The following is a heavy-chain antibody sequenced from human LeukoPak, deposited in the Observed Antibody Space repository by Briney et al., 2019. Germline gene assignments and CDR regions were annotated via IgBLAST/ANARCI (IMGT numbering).Heavy chain of an antibody. D-gene: IGHD2-15*01. CDR2: ISYSGST. CDR1: GGSISSNSYY. Sequence: SETLSLTCSVSGGSISSNSYYWVWIRQPPGKGLEWIGTISYSGSTYYNPSLKSRVTISVDTSKNQFSLRLRSVTAADTAVYYCARDLWGGLGYCSGGSCYSGWYFDLWGRGTLVTVSS. V-gene: IGHV4-39*07. CDR3: ARDLWGGLGYCSGGSCYSGWYFDL. J-gene: IGHJ2*01.